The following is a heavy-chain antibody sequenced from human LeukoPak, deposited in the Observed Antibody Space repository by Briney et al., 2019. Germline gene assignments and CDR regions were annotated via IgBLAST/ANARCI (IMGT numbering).Heavy chain of an antibody. D-gene: IGHD3-3*01. J-gene: IGHJ5*01. Sequence: SETLSLTCSVSGGSMSSYYWSWIRQPPGKGLEWIGYIYYNGSTNYNPSLKSRVTLSVDTSKTQFYLKLNLVTAADTAMYYCARDSEPYDFWSGYAPHWFDPWGQGTLVTVSS. CDR3: ARDSEPYDFWSGYAPHWFDP. V-gene: IGHV4-59*01. CDR1: GGSMSSYY. CDR2: IYYNGST.